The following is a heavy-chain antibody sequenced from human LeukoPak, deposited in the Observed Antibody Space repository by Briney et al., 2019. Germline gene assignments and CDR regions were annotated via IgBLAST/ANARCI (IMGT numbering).Heavy chain of an antibody. D-gene: IGHD6-19*01. V-gene: IGHV3-23*01. Sequence: QAGGSLRLSCAASGLTFSGEAISWVRQAPGKGLEWVSSVPSSGGRTYYADSVKGRFTISRDNSKNTLYLQMNSLRAEDTAVYYCAKDRGGSSAWPAFDSWGQGTLVTVSS. CDR1: GLTFSGEA. J-gene: IGHJ4*02. CDR2: VPSSGGRT. CDR3: AKDRGGSSAWPAFDS.